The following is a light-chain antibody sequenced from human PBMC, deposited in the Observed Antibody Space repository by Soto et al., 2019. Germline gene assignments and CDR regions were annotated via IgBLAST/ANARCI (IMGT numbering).Light chain of an antibody. J-gene: IGKJ1*01. CDR3: QQRSNWWT. CDR2: DAS. V-gene: IGKV3-11*01. CDR1: QSVSSY. Sequence: ENVLTQTPATLSLTPGEKATLSCRASQSVSSYLAWYQQKPGQAPRLLIYDASNRATGIPARFSGSGSGTDFTLTISSLEPEDFAVYYCQQRSNWWTFGQGTKVDIK.